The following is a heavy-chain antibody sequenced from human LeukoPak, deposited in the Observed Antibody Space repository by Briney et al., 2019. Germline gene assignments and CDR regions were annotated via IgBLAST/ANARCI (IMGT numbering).Heavy chain of an antibody. CDR1: GFTFSTYG. J-gene: IGHJ3*02. D-gene: IGHD2-8*01. CDR3: AKGKQQWWTFDALDI. V-gene: IGHV3-30*18. Sequence: GRSLRLSCAASGFTFSTYGMHWVRQAPVKGLEWVALISYDGGKKYYADSVKGRFTISRDNSKNTLYLQINSLIPDDTAVYYCAKGKQQWWTFDALDIWGQGTTVTVSS. CDR2: ISYDGGKK.